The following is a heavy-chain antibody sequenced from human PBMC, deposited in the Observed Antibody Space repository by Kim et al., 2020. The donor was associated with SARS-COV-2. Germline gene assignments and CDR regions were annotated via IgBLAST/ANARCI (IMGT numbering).Heavy chain of an antibody. V-gene: IGHV3-30*18. CDR1: GFTFSSYG. J-gene: IGHJ6*02. CDR3: AKEYYCSSTSCYPRYYYYGMDV. Sequence: GGSLRLSCAASGFTFSSYGMHWVRQAPGKGLEWVAVISYDGSNKYYADSVKGRFTISRDNSKNTLYLQMNSLRAEDTAVYYCAKEYYCSSTSCYPRYYYYGMDVWGQGTTVTVSS. D-gene: IGHD2-2*01. CDR2: ISYDGSNK.